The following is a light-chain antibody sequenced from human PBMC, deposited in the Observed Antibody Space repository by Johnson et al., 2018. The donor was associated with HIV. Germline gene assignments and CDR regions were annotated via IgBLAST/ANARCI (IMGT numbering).Light chain of an antibody. CDR1: SSNIGNNY. Sequence: SVLTQPPSVSAAPGQKVTISCSGSSSNIGNNYVSWYQQLPGTAPKVLIHENNKRPSGIPDRFSGSKSGTSATLGITGLQTGDEADYYCGTWDSSLSAYVFGTGTKVSVL. CDR3: GTWDSSLSAYV. J-gene: IGLJ1*01. V-gene: IGLV1-51*02. CDR2: ENN.